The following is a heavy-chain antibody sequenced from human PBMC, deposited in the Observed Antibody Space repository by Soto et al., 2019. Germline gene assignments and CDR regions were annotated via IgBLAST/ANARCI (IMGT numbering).Heavy chain of an antibody. D-gene: IGHD6-19*01. V-gene: IGHV3-9*01. CDR2: ISWNSGSI. CDR3: AKYVSGWSYAFDI. Sequence: EVQLVESGGGLVQPGRSLRLSCAASGFTFDDYAMHWVRQAPGKGLEWVSGISWNSGSIGYADSVKGRFTISRDNAKNSLYLQMNSLRAEDTALYYCAKYVSGWSYAFDIWGQGTMVTVSS. J-gene: IGHJ3*02. CDR1: GFTFDDYA.